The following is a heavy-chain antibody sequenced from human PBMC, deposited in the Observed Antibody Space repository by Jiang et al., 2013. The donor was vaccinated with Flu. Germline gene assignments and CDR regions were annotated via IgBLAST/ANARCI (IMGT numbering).Heavy chain of an antibody. CDR3: AAAGPSIAASFAYDY. V-gene: IGHV1-58*02. Sequence: SGAEVKKPGTSVKVSCKASGFTFTRSAMQWVRQTRGQRLEWIGWIVVGSGNTNYAQKFQERVTITRDISTSTAYMELSSLRSEDTAVYYCAAAGPSIAASFAYDYWGQGTLVTVSS. CDR2: IVVGSGNT. CDR1: GFTFTRSA. D-gene: IGHD6-6*01. J-gene: IGHJ4*02.